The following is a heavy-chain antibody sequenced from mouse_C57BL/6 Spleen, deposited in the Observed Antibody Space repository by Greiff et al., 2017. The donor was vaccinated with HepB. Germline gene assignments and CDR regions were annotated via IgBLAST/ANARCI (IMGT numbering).Heavy chain of an antibody. CDR2: IDPSDSYT. J-gene: IGHJ1*03. CDR3: ARGGYYVRYFDV. Sequence: VQLQQPGAELVMPGASVKLSCKASGYTFTSYWMHWVKQRPGQGLEWIGEIDPSDSYTNYNQKFKGKSTLTVDKSSSTAYMQLSSLTSEDSAVYYCARGGYYVRYFDVWGTGTTVTVSS. D-gene: IGHD2-3*01. V-gene: IGHV1-69*01. CDR1: GYTFTSYW.